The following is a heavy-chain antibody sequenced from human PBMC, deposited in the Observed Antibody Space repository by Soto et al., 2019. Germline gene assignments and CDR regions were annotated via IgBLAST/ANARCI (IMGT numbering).Heavy chain of an antibody. CDR2: IKPDESEK. D-gene: IGHD4-4*01. V-gene: IGHV3-7*01. CDR3: VRGGSNYAS. CDR1: GFTFSDSW. J-gene: IGHJ5*02. Sequence: GGSLRLSCTASGFTFSDSWMTWVRQAPGKGLEWVARIKPDESEKKYADSVKGRFSISRDNAKNSMYLQMDSLRGEDTAVYYCVRGGSNYASWGQGTLVTAPQ.